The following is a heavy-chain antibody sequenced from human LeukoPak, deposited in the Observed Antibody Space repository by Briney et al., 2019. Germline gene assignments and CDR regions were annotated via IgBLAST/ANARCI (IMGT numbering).Heavy chain of an antibody. CDR2: ISYDGSNK. CDR1: GFTFSSYA. Sequence: GGSLRLSCAASGFTFSSYAMHWVRQAPGKGLEWVAVISYDGSNKYYADSVKGRFTISRDNAKNSLYLQMNSLRAEDTAVCYCARGAVAGTWGDYWGQGTLVTVSS. V-gene: IGHV3-30*04. CDR3: ARGAVAGTWGDY. D-gene: IGHD6-19*01. J-gene: IGHJ4*02.